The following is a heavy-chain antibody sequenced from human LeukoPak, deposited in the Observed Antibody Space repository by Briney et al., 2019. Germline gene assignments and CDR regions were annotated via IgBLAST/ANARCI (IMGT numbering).Heavy chain of an antibody. J-gene: IGHJ4*02. CDR3: ARGGTTVTTRLFDY. Sequence: GGSLRLSCAASGFTFSSYAMSWVRQAPGKGLEWVSSISSSSSYIYYADSVKGRFTISGDNAKNSLYLQMNSLRAEDTAVYYCARGGTTVTTRLFDYWGQGTLVTVSS. CDR2: ISSSSSYI. V-gene: IGHV3-21*01. D-gene: IGHD4-17*01. CDR1: GFTFSSYA.